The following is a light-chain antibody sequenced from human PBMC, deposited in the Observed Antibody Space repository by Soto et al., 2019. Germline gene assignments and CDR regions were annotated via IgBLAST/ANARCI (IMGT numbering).Light chain of an antibody. J-gene: IGKJ2*01. CDR2: GAS. CDR1: QSVSSNY. CDR3: HQYANSPFT. Sequence: EIVLTQSPGTLPLSPGERATLSCRASQSVSSNYLVWYQQKPGQAPRPVIYGASSRATGIPDRFSGSGSGTDFTLTISRLEPEDFAVYYCHQYANSPFTFGQGTKLEIK. V-gene: IGKV3-20*01.